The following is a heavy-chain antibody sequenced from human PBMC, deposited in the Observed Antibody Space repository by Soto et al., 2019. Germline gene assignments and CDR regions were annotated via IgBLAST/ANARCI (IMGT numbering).Heavy chain of an antibody. D-gene: IGHD4-17*01. CDR3: AREKSTVTTDDDFDI. CDR1: GGSISSGDYY. CDR2: IYYSGST. V-gene: IGHV4-30-4*01. Sequence: SETLSLTCTVSGGSISSGDYYWSWIRQPPGKGLEWIGYIYYSGSTYYNPSLKSRVTISVDTSKNQFSLKLSSVTAADTAVYYCAREKSTVTTDDDFDIWGQGPMVTAS. J-gene: IGHJ3*02.